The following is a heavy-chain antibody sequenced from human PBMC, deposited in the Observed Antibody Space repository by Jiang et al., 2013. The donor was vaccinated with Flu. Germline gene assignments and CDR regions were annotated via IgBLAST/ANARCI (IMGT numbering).Heavy chain of an antibody. D-gene: IGHD6-19*01. CDR2: INGDGSST. CDR3: ARALYTSGWYYFNYGMHV. J-gene: IGHJ6*02. V-gene: IGHV3-74*01. Sequence: GLVWVSRINGDGSSTNYADSVKGRFTISRDNAKNTLYLQMNSLRAEDTAVYFCARALYTSGWYYFNYGMHVWGQGTTVTVSS.